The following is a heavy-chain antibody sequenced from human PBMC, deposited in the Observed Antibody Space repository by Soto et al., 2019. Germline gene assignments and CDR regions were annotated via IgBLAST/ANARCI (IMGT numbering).Heavy chain of an antibody. V-gene: IGHV1-24*01. D-gene: IGHD3-22*01. CDR1: GYTLTELS. CDR2: FDPEDGET. CDR3: ATDPGRYDDSRGYPDGLWFDP. J-gene: IGHJ5*02. Sequence: QVQLVQSGAEVKKPGASVKVSCKVSGYTLTELSMHWVRQAPGKGLEWMGGFDPEDGETIYAQKFQGRVTMTEDTSTDTAYMELGSVGCEDTAVYYCATDPGRYDDSRGYPDGLWFDPWGQGTLVPVSS.